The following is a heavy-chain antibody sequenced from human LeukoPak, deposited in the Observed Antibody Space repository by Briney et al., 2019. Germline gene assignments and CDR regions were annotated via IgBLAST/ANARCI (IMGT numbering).Heavy chain of an antibody. CDR1: GFTFSSYG. CDR3: AKDVTPDHYETSGCLQH. V-gene: IGHV3-33*06. J-gene: IGHJ1*01. Sequence: GGSLRLSCAASGFTFSSYGMHWFRQAPGKGLEWVAVIWYDGSNKYYADSVKGRFTISRDNSKNALYLQMNTVRVEDTAVYYCAKDVTPDHYETSGCLQHWGQGTLVTVS. D-gene: IGHD3-22*01. CDR2: IWYDGSNK.